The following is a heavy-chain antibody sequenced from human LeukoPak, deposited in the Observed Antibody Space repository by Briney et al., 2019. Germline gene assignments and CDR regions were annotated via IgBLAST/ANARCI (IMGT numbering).Heavy chain of an antibody. Sequence: GGSLRLSCAASGFTFSSYAMSWVRQAPGKGLEWVSAISGSGGSTYYADSVKGRFTISRDNSKNTLYLQMNSLRADDTAVYYCAKDRPTVYSSSWLHFLDSWGQGTLVTVSS. V-gene: IGHV3-23*01. D-gene: IGHD6-13*01. CDR1: GFTFSSYA. J-gene: IGHJ4*02. CDR3: AKDRPTVYSSSWLHFLDS. CDR2: ISGSGGST.